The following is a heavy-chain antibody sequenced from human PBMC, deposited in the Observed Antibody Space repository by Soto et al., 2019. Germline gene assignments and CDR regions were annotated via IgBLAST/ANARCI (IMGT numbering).Heavy chain of an antibody. Sequence: GGSLRLSCAASGFAFSNAWINWVRQAPGKGLEWVGRIKSKGHGGTTDFAAPVRGRFAISRDDSRNLVYMQMNNLNTEDTAVYYCTTDSYTSVIVVRFDYWGHGTLVTVS. CDR3: TTDSYTSVIVVRFDY. J-gene: IGHJ4*01. CDR2: IKSKGHGGTT. D-gene: IGHD3-22*01. V-gene: IGHV3-15*07. CDR1: GFAFSNAW.